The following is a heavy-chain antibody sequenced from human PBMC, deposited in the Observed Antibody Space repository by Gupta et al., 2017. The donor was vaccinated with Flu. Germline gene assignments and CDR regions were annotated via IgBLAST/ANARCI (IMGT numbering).Heavy chain of an antibody. J-gene: IGHJ4*02. CDR1: GFTFSDYY. D-gene: IGHD3-22*01. CDR3: ARDRWDSSGYYHPLDH. V-gene: IGHV3-11*01. Sequence: QVQLVESGGGLVKPGGSLRLSCAASGFTFSDYYMSWIRQAPGKGLEWVSYIYSGGTTMYYADSVKGRFTISRDNAKNSLYLQMNSLRAEDTAVYYCARDRWDSSGYYHPLDHWGQGTLVTVSS. CDR2: IYSGGTTM.